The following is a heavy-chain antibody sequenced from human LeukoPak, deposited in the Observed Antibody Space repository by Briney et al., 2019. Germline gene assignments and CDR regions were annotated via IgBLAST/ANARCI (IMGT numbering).Heavy chain of an antibody. CDR1: GFTFSNYW. V-gene: IGHV3-7*05. Sequence: GGSLRLSCAASGFTFSNYWVHWVRQAPGKGLEWVANIKGDGSETYYVDSVKGRFTISRDNAQSSLFLQMSSLRDEDTAVYYCGRHGSYCYDNWGQGTLVTVSA. J-gene: IGHJ4*02. D-gene: IGHD2-15*01. CDR3: GRHGSYCYDN. CDR2: IKGDGSET.